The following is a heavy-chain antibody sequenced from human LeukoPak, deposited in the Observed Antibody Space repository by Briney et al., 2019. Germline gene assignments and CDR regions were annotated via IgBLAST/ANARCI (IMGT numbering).Heavy chain of an antibody. J-gene: IGHJ5*02. D-gene: IGHD3-10*01. Sequence: ASVKVSCKASAYTFTSYNINWVRQATGQGLEWMRWMNPNSGNTGYAQKFQGRVTMTRNTSKSTAYMELSSLTSEDTAVYYCARDGSGSYYDRGWFDPWGQGTLVTVSS. V-gene: IGHV1-8*01. CDR1: AYTFTSYN. CDR3: ARDGSGSYYDRGWFDP. CDR2: MNPNSGNT.